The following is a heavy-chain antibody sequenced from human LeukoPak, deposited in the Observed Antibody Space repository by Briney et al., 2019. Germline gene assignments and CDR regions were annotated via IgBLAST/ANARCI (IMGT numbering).Heavy chain of an antibody. D-gene: IGHD6-6*01. Sequence: GGPLRLSCAASGFTFSSYSMNWVRQAPGKGLEWVSSISSSSSYIYYADSVKGRFTISRDNAKNSLYLQMNSLRAEDTAVYYCARGGYSGSPNWFDPWGQGTLVTVSS. V-gene: IGHV3-21*01. CDR2: ISSSSSYI. J-gene: IGHJ5*02. CDR1: GFTFSSYS. CDR3: ARGGYSGSPNWFDP.